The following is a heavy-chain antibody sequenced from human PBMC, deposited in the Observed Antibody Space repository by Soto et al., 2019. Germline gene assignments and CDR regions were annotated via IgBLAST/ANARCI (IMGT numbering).Heavy chain of an antibody. CDR1: GFSFDDYA. D-gene: IGHD2-15*01. J-gene: IGHJ3*02. V-gene: IGHV3-9*01. CDR2: ISWNSGSI. Sequence: GGCLRLACAASGFSFDDYAMDGVRQAQGKGLEWVSGISWNSGSIGYADSVKGRFTISRDNAKNSLYLQMNSLRAEDTALYYCAKDHAGYCSGGSCFAFDIWGQGTMVTVSS. CDR3: AKDHAGYCSGGSCFAFDI.